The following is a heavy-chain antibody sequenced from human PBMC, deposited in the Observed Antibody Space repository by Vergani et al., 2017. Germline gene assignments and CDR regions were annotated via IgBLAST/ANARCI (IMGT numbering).Heavy chain of an antibody. CDR2: IYYSGST. Sequence: QVQLQESGPGLVKPSETLSLTCTVSGGSISSYYWSWIRQPPGKGLEWIGYIYYSGSTNYNPSLKSRVTISVDTSKNQFSLKLSSVTAADTAVYYCARGDYYYGMDGWGQGTTVTVSS. CDR3: ARGDYYYGMDG. J-gene: IGHJ6*02. D-gene: IGHD3-16*01. CDR1: GGSISSYY. V-gene: IGHV4-59*01.